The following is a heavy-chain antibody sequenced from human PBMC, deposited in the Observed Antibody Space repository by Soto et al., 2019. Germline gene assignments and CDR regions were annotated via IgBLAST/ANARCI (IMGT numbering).Heavy chain of an antibody. D-gene: IGHD4-17*01. CDR3: ARDRRDYGDYGIDY. Sequence: QVQLVESGGGVVQPGRSLRLSCAASGFTFSSYGMHWVRQAPGKGLEWVAVICYDGRERYYADFVKGRFTISTDNSKNTLYLQMNSLRAEDTAVYYCARDRRDYGDYGIDYWGQGTLVTVSS. J-gene: IGHJ4*02. CDR1: GFTFSSYG. CDR2: ICYDGRER. V-gene: IGHV3-33*01.